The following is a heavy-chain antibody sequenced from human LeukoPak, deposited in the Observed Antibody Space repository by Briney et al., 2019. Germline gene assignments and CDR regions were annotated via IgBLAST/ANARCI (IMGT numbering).Heavy chain of an antibody. CDR3: ARDRRNYDILTGYSYYYYYGMDV. J-gene: IGHJ6*02. CDR2: IIPIFGTA. CDR1: GGTFSSYA. D-gene: IGHD3-9*01. V-gene: IGHV1-69*01. Sequence: SVNVSFTASGGTFSSYAISWVRQAPGQGLEWMGGIIPIFGTANYAQKFQGRVTITADESTSTAYMELSSLRSEDTAVYYCARDRRNYDILTGYSYYYYYGMDVWGQGTTVTVSS.